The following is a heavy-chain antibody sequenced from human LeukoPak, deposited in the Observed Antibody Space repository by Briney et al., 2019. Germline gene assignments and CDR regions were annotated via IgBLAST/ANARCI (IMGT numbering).Heavy chain of an antibody. J-gene: IGHJ4*02. D-gene: IGHD3-22*01. CDR3: ARLLESYSSGLTYYFDY. CDR2: INPNSGGT. CDR1: GYTFTGYY. V-gene: IGHV1-2*02. Sequence: GASVKVSCKASGYTFTGYYMHWVRQAPGQGLEWMGWINPNSGGTNYAQKFQGRVTMTRDTSISTAYIELSRLRSDDTAVYYCARLLESYSSGLTYYFDYWGQGTLVTVSS.